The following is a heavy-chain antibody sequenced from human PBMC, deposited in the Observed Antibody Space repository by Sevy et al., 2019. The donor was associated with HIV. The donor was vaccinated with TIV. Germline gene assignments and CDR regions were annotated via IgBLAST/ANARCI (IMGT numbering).Heavy chain of an antibody. CDR2: ISYSGTNK. CDR3: ARDGGVGAKDY. V-gene: IGHV3-30-3*01. D-gene: IGHD1-26*01. CDR1: GFTFTLYA. J-gene: IGHJ4*02. Sequence: GGSLRLSCAASGFTFTLYAIHWVRQAPGKGLEWVALISYSGTNKYYADSVKGRFTISRDDSKNTLYLQMNSLRAEDTAVYYCARDGGVGAKDYWGQGTLVTVSS.